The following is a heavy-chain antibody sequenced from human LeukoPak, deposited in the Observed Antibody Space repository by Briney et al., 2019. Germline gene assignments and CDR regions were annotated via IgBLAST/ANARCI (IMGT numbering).Heavy chain of an antibody. CDR2: ISGSGGNT. CDR3: AKGEDYDRLVYFDY. V-gene: IGHV3-23*01. D-gene: IGHD3-22*01. J-gene: IGHJ4*02. Sequence: GGSLRLSCAASGFTFSSYAMNWVRQAPGKGLEWVSAISGSGGNTYYADSVKGRFTISRDNSKNTLYLQMNSLRAEDTAVYYCAKGEDYDRLVYFDYWGQGTLVSVSS. CDR1: GFTFSSYA.